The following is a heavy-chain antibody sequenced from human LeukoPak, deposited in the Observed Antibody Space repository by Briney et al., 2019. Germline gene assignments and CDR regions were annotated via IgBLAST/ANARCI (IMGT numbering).Heavy chain of an antibody. J-gene: IGHJ3*02. CDR3: ARFLTPHYYYGSGSPGAFDI. Sequence: GASVKVSCKASGYTFTSYGISWVRQAPGQGLEWMGWISAYNGNTNYAQKLQGRVTMTTDTSTSTAYMELRSLRSDDTAVYYCARFLTPHYYYGSGSPGAFDIWGQGTMVTVSS. V-gene: IGHV1-18*01. D-gene: IGHD3-10*01. CDR2: ISAYNGNT. CDR1: GYTFTSYG.